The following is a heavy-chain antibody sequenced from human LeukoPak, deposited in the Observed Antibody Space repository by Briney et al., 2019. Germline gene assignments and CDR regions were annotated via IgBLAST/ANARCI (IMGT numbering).Heavy chain of an antibody. V-gene: IGHV6-1*01. CDR3: ARDWGTLTDGFDI. Sequence: SQTLSLTCGISGDTVSSNRVSWNWVRQSPSRGLEWLVRTYYRSKWYNDYAISVRSRITINPDTSKNQFSLQLNCGTPEDTAVYYCARDWGTLTDGFDIWGQGTMVSVSS. J-gene: IGHJ3*02. CDR1: GDTVSSNRVS. D-gene: IGHD3-16*01. CDR2: TYYRSKWYN.